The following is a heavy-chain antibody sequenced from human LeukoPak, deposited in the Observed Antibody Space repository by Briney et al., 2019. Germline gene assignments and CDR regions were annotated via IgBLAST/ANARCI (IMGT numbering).Heavy chain of an antibody. CDR1: GGSISSYY. J-gene: IGHJ4*02. D-gene: IGHD6-13*01. V-gene: IGHV4-59*08. CDR3: ARRAGTRYFDY. CDR2: IYYSGST. Sequence: SETLSLTCTVSGGSISSYYWSWIRQPPGKGLEWIGYIYYSGSTNYNPSLKSRVTISVDTSKNQFSLKLSSVTAADTAVYYCARRAGTRYFDYWGQGTLVTVSS.